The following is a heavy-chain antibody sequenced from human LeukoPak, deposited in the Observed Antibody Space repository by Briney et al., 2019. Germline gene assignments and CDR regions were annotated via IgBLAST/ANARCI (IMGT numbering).Heavy chain of an antibody. CDR3: ARARGDSGTYYPDYYYYYMDV. CDR2: ISSSSSYI. CDR1: GFTFSSYS. Sequence: GGSLRLSCAASGFTFSSYSMNWVRQAPGKGLEWVSSISSSSSYIYYADSVKGRFTISRDSARNSLYLQMNSLRAEDTAVYYCARARGDSGTYYPDYYYYYMDVWGKGTTVTVSS. D-gene: IGHD1-26*01. J-gene: IGHJ6*03. V-gene: IGHV3-21*01.